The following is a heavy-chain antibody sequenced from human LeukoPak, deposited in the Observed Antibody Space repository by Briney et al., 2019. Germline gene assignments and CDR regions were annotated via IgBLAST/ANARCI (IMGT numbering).Heavy chain of an antibody. Sequence: QPGGSLRLSCAASGFTFSSNSMTWARQTPGKGLEWVSGISGSGDSTFYADSVKGRFTISRDNSRNTLYLQMSSLRPEDTAVYYCTKWSGFGDDWGQGTLVTVSS. CDR2: ISGSGDST. CDR1: GFTFSSNS. D-gene: IGHD3-10*01. J-gene: IGHJ4*02. V-gene: IGHV3-23*01. CDR3: TKWSGFGDD.